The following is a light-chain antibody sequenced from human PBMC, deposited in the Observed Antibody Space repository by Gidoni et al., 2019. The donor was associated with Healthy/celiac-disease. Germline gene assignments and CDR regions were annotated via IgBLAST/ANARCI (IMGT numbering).Light chain of an antibody. Sequence: IVLTHSPATLSVSPGERATLSCRASQSVSSNLAWYQQKPGQAPRLLIYGASTRATGIPARFSGSGSGTEFTLIISSLQSEDFAVYYCQQYNNWPPYTFGQXTKLEIK. CDR2: GAS. CDR3: QQYNNWPPYT. CDR1: QSVSSN. J-gene: IGKJ2*01. V-gene: IGKV3-15*01.